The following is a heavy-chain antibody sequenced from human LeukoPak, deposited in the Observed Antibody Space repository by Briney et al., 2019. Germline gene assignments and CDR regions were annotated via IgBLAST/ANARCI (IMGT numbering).Heavy chain of an antibody. J-gene: IGHJ3*02. D-gene: IGHD3-10*01. CDR1: GASINSDTDY. CDR2: VYYNGTT. Sequence: SETLSLTCNVSGASINSDTDYWGWIRQPPGKGLEWVGTVYYNGTTYYNPSLKSPVTISVDQSNNQFSLKMTFVTAADTAVYYCARHFRREVLIGSAFDIWGQGTMVTVSS. CDR3: ARHFRREVLIGSAFDI. V-gene: IGHV4-39*01.